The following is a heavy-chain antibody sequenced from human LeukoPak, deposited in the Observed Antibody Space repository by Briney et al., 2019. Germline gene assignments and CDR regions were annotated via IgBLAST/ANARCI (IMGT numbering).Heavy chain of an antibody. CDR1: GFTFSSYS. D-gene: IGHD2-2*01. Sequence: GGSLRLSCAASGFTFSSYSMNWVRQAPGKGLEWVSSISSSSSYIYYADSLKGRFTISRDNAKNSLYLQISSLRAEDTAVYYCARDRLEYQLLDAFDIWGQGTMVTVSS. J-gene: IGHJ3*02. CDR2: ISSSSSYI. CDR3: ARDRLEYQLLDAFDI. V-gene: IGHV3-21*01.